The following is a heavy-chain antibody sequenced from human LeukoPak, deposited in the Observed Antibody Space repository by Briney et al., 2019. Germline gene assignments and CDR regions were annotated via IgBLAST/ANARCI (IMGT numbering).Heavy chain of an antibody. CDR1: GGSFSGYY. J-gene: IGHJ4*02. V-gene: IGHV4-34*01. CDR2: INHSGST. Sequence: SETLSLTCAVYGGSFSGYYWSWIRQPPGKRLEWIGEINHSGSTNYNPSLKSRVTISVDTSKNQFSLKLSSVTAADTAVYYCARVRAYYYGLLEYWGQGTLVTVSS. D-gene: IGHD3-10*01. CDR3: ARVRAYYYGLLEY.